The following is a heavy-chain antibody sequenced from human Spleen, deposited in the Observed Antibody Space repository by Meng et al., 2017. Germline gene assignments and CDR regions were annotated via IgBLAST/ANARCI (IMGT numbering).Heavy chain of an antibody. CDR3: GGSSGYPIDY. J-gene: IGHJ4*02. CDR1: GGSFSGYY. V-gene: IGHV4-34*01. Sequence: QVQLQQWGAGLLKPSETLSLTCAVYGGSFSGYYWSWIRQPPGKGLEWIGEINHSGSTNYNPSLKSRVTISVDTSKNQFSLKLSSVTAADTAVYYCGGSSGYPIDYWGQGTLVIVSS. D-gene: IGHD3-22*01. CDR2: INHSGST.